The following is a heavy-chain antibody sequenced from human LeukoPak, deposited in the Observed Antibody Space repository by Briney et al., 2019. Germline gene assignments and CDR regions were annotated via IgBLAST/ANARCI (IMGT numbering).Heavy chain of an antibody. CDR1: GGSISSYY. D-gene: IGHD3-22*01. V-gene: IGHV4-59*01. Sequence: SETLSLTCTVSGGSISSYYWSWIRQPPGKGLEWIGYIYYSGSTNYNPSLKSRVTISVDTSKNQFSLKLSSVTAADTAVYYCARARYYYDSSGSSLFDYWGQGTLVTVSS. J-gene: IGHJ4*02. CDR2: IYYSGST. CDR3: ARARYYYDSSGSSLFDY.